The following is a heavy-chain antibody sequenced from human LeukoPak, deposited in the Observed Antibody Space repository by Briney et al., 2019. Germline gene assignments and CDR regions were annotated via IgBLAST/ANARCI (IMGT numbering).Heavy chain of an antibody. CDR2: ISSSSSHI. D-gene: IGHD5-24*01. Sequence: GGSLRLSCAASGFTFSSYSMNWVRQAPGKGLEWVSSISSSSSHIHYADSVKGRFTISRDNAKNSLYLQMNSLRAEDTAVYYCARGEEMATINEFDYWGQGTLVTVSS. J-gene: IGHJ4*02. CDR3: ARGEEMATINEFDY. CDR1: GFTFSSYS. V-gene: IGHV3-21*01.